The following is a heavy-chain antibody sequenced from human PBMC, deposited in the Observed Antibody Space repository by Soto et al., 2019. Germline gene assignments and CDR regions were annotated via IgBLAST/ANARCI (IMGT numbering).Heavy chain of an antibody. V-gene: IGHV4-59*01. CDR1: GGSISSYY. CDR2: IYYSGST. J-gene: IGHJ5*02. CDR3: ARGVVATISRVSWFDP. D-gene: IGHD5-12*01. Sequence: SETLSLTCTVSGGSISSYYWSWIRQPPGKGLEWTGYIYYSGSTNYNPSLKSRVTISVDTSKNQFSLKLSSVTAADTAVYYCARGVVATISRVSWFDPWGQGTLVTVSS.